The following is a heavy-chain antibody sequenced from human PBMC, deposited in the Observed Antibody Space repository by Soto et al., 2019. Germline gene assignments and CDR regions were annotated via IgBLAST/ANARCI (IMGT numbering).Heavy chain of an antibody. CDR3: ARRGTVVTDYYYYGMDV. J-gene: IGHJ6*02. V-gene: IGHV1-69*13. CDR2: IIPIFGTA. CDR1: GGTFSSYA. Sequence: EASVKVSCKASGGTFSSYAISWVRQAPGQGLEWMGGIIPIFGTANYAQKFQGRVTITADESTSTAYMELSSLRSEDTAVYYCARRGTVVTDYYYYGMDVWGQGTTVTVSS. D-gene: IGHD2-15*01.